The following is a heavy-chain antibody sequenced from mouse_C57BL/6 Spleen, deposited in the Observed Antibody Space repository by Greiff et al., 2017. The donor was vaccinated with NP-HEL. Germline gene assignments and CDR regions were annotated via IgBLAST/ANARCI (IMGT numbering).Heavy chain of an antibody. V-gene: IGHV1-52*01. D-gene: IGHD3-2*02. CDR2: IDPSDSET. CDR1: GYTFTSYW. CDR3: AREEGTAQAQDFDY. J-gene: IGHJ2*01. Sequence: QVQLQQPGAELVRPGSSVKLSCKASGYTFTSYWMHWVKQRPIQGLEWIGNIDPSDSETHYNQKFKDKATLTVDKSSSTAYMQLSSLTSEDSAVYYCAREEGTAQAQDFDYWGQGTTLTVSS.